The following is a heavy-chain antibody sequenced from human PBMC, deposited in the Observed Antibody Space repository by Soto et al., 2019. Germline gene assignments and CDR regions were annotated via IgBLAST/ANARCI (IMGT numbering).Heavy chain of an antibody. Sequence: LGGSLRLSCAASGFTLSSYGMHWVRQAPGKGLEWVALIWYDGTKKHYADSVIGRFTISRDNSKNTLDLQMDSLRADDTAVYYCARSVVIPAALDYWGQGTLVTVSS. J-gene: IGHJ4*02. CDR3: ARSVVIPAALDY. CDR2: IWYDGTKK. D-gene: IGHD2-2*01. V-gene: IGHV3-33*01. CDR1: GFTLSSYG.